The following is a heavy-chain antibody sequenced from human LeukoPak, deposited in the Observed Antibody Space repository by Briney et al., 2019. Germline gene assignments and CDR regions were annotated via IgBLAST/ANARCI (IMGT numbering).Heavy chain of an antibody. CDR3: ARASISAAGPALIDY. J-gene: IGHJ4*02. V-gene: IGHV3-23*01. Sequence: PGGSLRLSCAASGFTFDDYAMHWVRQAPGKGLEWVSAISGSGGSTYHADSVKGRFTISRDNSKNTLYLQMNSLRAEDTAVYYCARASISAAGPALIDYWGQGTLATVSS. CDR1: GFTFDDYA. CDR2: ISGSGGST. D-gene: IGHD6-19*01.